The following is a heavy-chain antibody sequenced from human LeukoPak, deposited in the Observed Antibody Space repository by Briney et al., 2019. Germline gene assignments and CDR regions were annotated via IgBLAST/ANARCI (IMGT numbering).Heavy chain of an antibody. CDR3: AREIREAAVSS. Sequence: GSLRLSCTMSGFSNDWMAWVRQAPEKGLEWVATINQDRSHIYYVDSMKGRFTISRDNAKYSLYLQLTSLRADDTAVYYCAREIREAAVSSWGQGTLVTVSS. J-gene: IGHJ4*02. D-gene: IGHD6-13*01. CDR1: GFSNDW. CDR2: INQDRSHI. V-gene: IGHV3-7*01.